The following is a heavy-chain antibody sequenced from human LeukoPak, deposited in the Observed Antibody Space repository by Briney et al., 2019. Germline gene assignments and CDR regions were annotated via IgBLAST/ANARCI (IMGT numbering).Heavy chain of an antibody. CDR2: ISSSSSYI. Sequence: GGSLRLSCAASGFTFSSYSMNWVRQAPGKGLEWVSSISSSSSYIYYADSVKGRFTISRDNAKNSLYLQMNSLRAGDTAVYYCARDIRPLSYMDVWGKGTTVTASS. CDR3: ARDIRPLSYMDV. J-gene: IGHJ6*03. V-gene: IGHV3-21*01. CDR1: GFTFSSYS. D-gene: IGHD2-21*01.